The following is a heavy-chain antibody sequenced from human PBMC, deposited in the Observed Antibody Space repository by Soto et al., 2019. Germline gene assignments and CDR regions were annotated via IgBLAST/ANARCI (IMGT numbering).Heavy chain of an antibody. Sequence: EVQLLQSGGGSVQRGGSLRLSCVGSGFTFEAYTMAWVRQAPGKGLEWVSDITGAGPDTYYADSVKGRFTISRDISRKTLYLEMNSLRVDDSGKYFCAKSGPQTGTVTAKMPYDYWGQGALVSVSS. V-gene: IGHV3-23*01. J-gene: IGHJ4*02. CDR2: ITGAGPDT. D-gene: IGHD2-21*02. CDR3: AKSGPQTGTVTAKMPYDY. CDR1: GFTFEAYT.